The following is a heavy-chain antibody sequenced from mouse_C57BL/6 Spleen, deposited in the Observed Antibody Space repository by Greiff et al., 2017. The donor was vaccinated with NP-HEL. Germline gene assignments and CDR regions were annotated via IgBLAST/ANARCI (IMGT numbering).Heavy chain of an antibody. CDR1: GYTFTSYW. CDR2: IYPSDSET. D-gene: IGHD2-4*01. Sequence: VQLQQPGAELVRPGSSVKLSCKASGYTFTSYWMDWVKQRPGQGLEWIGNIYPSDSETHYNQKFKDKATLTVDKSSSTAYMQLSSLTSEDSAVYYCARIFYYDYDVGFAYWGQGTLVTVSA. CDR3: ARIFYYDYDVGFAY. J-gene: IGHJ3*01. V-gene: IGHV1-61*01.